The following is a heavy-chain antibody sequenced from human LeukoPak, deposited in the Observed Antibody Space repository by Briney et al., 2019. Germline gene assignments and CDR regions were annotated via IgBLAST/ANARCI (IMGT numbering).Heavy chain of an antibody. D-gene: IGHD5-18*01. Sequence: PGGSLRLSCAASEFTVSSNYMSWVRQAPGKGLEWVSVIYSGGSTYYADSVKGRFTMSRDNSKNTLFLQMNSLRAEDTAVYYCATSGYSYGSVAAFDIWGQGTMVTVSS. CDR1: EFTVSSNY. CDR2: IYSGGST. J-gene: IGHJ3*02. CDR3: ATSGYSYGSVAAFDI. V-gene: IGHV3-66*01.